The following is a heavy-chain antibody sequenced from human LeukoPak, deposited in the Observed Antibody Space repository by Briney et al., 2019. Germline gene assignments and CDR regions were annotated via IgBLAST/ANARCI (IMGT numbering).Heavy chain of an antibody. CDR2: IIPIFGTA. D-gene: IGHD3-10*02. J-gene: IGHJ6*03. CDR3: ARDSKDKDVRGVIISYYYYYMDV. CDR1: GGTFSSYA. Sequence: ASVKVSCKASGGTFSSYAISWVRQAPGQGLEWMGGIIPIFGTANYAQKLQGRVTITADESTSTAYMELSSLRSEDTAVYYCARDSKDKDVRGVIISYYYYYMDVWGKGTTVTVSS. V-gene: IGHV1-69*13.